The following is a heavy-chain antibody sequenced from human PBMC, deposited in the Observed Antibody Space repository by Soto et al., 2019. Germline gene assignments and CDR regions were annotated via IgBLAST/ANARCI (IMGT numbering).Heavy chain of an antibody. CDR1: GFTFGDYA. D-gene: IGHD4-4*01. Sequence: PGGSLRLSCAASGFTFGDYAIHWVRQAPGKGLEWVSVISWNSDNIGYAGSVKGRFTISRDNAKNTLYLQMNSLRVEDTALYYCARETYRGFYFDYWGQGTLVTVSS. CDR2: ISWNSDNI. CDR3: ARETYRGFYFDY. J-gene: IGHJ4*02. V-gene: IGHV3-9*01.